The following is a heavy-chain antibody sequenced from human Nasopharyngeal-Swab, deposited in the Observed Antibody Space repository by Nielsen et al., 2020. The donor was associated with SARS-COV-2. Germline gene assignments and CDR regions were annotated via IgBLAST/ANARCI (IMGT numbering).Heavy chain of an antibody. CDR2: ISSSSSTI. J-gene: IGHJ5*02. CDR3: ARAWGYKHNWFDP. V-gene: IGHV3-48*01. Sequence: WIRQPPGKGLEWVSYISSSSSTIYYADSVKGRFTISRHNSKNTLYLQMNSLRAEDTAVYYCARAWGYKHNWFDPWGQGTLVTVSS. D-gene: IGHD2-2*02.